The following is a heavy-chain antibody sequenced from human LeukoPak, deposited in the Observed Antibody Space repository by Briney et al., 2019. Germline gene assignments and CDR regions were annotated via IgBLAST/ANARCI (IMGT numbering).Heavy chain of an antibody. V-gene: IGHV4-34*01. CDR2: INHSGST. CDR1: GGSFSGYY. Sequence: SETLSLTCAVYGGSFSGYYWSWIRQPPGKGLEWIGEINHSGSTNYNPSLKSRVTISVDTSKNQFSLKLSSVTAAETAVYYCARVFLVYAPRYHYYMDVWGKGTTVTVSS. J-gene: IGHJ6*03. CDR3: ARVFLVYAPRYHYYMDV. D-gene: IGHD2-8*01.